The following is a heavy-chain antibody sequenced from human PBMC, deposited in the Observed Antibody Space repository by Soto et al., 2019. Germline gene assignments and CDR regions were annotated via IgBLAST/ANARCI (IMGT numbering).Heavy chain of an antibody. CDR3: ARVHSSSGYYYGMDV. Sequence: QVQLVESGGGVVQPGRSLRLSCAASGFTFSSYGMHWVRQAPGKGLEWVAVIWYDGSNKYYADSVKGRFTISRDNSKNTLYLQMNSLRAEDTAVYYCARVHSSSGYYYGMDVWGQGTTVTVSS. D-gene: IGHD6-6*01. CDR1: GFTFSSYG. J-gene: IGHJ6*02. V-gene: IGHV3-33*01. CDR2: IWYDGSNK.